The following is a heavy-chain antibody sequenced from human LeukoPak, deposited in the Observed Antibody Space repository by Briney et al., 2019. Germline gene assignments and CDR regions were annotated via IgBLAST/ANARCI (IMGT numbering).Heavy chain of an antibody. CDR1: GVTFNRYW. D-gene: IGHD3-10*02. J-gene: IGHJ6*04. V-gene: IGHV3-48*04. CDR2: ISSSGSTI. CDR3: AELGITMIGGV. Sequence: PGGSLRLSCVDSGVTFNRYWMNWVRQAPGKGLEWVSYISSSGSTIYYADSVKGRFTISRDNAKNSLYLQMNSLRAEDTAVYYCAELGITMIGGVWGKGTTVTISS.